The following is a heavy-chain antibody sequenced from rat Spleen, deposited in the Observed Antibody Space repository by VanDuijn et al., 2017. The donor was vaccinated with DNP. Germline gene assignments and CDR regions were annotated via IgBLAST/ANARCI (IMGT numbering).Heavy chain of an antibody. CDR3: ARWTRYFDY. J-gene: IGHJ2*01. V-gene: IGHV3-3*01. D-gene: IGHD1-7*01. CDR1: GYSITSSYR. CDR2: INSAGST. Sequence: EVQLQESGPGLVKPSQSLSLTCSVTGYSITSSYRWNWLRKFPGNKLEWMGYINSAGSTNYNPSLKSRISITRDTSKNQFFLHLNSVTTEDTATYYCARWTRYFDYWGQGVMVTVSS.